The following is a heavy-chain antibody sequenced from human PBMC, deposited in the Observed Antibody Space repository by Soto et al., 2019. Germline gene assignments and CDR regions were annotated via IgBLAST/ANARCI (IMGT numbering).Heavy chain of an antibody. CDR2: INPSGGST. V-gene: IGHV1-46*03. D-gene: IGHD4-17*01. CDR3: ARDWRDDYGDYGARYYYYMDV. CDR1: GYTFTSYY. Sequence: ASVKVSCKASGYTFTSYYMHWVRQAPGQGLEWMGIINPSGGSTSYAQKFQGRVTMTRDTSTSTVYMELSSLRSEDTAVYYCARDWRDDYGDYGARYYYYMDVWGKGTTVTVSS. J-gene: IGHJ6*03.